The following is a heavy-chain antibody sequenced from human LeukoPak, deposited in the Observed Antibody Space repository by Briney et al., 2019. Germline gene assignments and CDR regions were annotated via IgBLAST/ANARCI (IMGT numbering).Heavy chain of an antibody. CDR1: GGSISSYY. CDR3: ASFNEDNYFDY. D-gene: IGHD2-8*01. Sequence: LETLSLTCTVSGGSISSYYWSWIRQPPGKGLEWIGYIYYSGSTNYNPSLKSRVTISVDTSKNQFSLKLSSVTAADTAVYYCASFNEDNYFDYWGQGTLVTVSS. CDR2: IYYSGST. V-gene: IGHV4-59*01. J-gene: IGHJ4*02.